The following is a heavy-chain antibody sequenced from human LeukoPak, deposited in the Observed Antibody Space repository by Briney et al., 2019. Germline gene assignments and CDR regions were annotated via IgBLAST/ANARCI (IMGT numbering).Heavy chain of an antibody. CDR1: GYTITGYY. D-gene: IGHD2-2*01. CDR3: ARDQGYCSSASICPADY. J-gene: IGHJ4*02. V-gene: IGHV1-2*02. CDR2: INPNSGDT. Sequence: ASVRVSYKASGYTITGYYMHWVRQAPGLGLEWMGWINPNSGDTYFAQNFQGRVTMTRDTSISTAYMELSRLTSADTAVYYCARDQGYCSSASICPADYWGQGTLVTVSS.